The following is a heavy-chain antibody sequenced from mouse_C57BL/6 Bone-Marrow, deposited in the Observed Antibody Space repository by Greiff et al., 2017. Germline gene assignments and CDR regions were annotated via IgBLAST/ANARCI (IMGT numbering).Heavy chain of an antibody. CDR1: GYTFTSYW. CDR2: IDPSDSYT. J-gene: IGHJ1*03. Sequence: QVQLQQPGAELVRPGTSVKLSCKASGYTFTSYWMHWVKQRPGQGLEWIGVIDPSDSYTNYNQKFKGKATLTVDTSSSTAYMQLSSLTSEDSAVYYCAPCDYRSSYGWYFDVWGTGTTVTVSS. D-gene: IGHD1-1*01. CDR3: APCDYRSSYGWYFDV. V-gene: IGHV1-59*01.